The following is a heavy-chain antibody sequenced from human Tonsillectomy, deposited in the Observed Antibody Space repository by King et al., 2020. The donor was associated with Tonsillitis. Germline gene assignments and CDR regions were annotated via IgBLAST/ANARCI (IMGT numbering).Heavy chain of an antibody. J-gene: IGHJ4*02. CDR2: ISYDGSNK. V-gene: IGHV3-30*03. CDR3: ATHGSGEYYFDY. D-gene: IGHD3-10*01. CDR1: GFTFSSYG. Sequence: VQLVESGGGVVQPGRSLRLSCAASGFTFSSYGMHWVRQAPGKGLEWVAVISYDGSNKYYADSVKGRFTISRDNSKNTLYLQVNSLRAEDTAVYYCATHGSGEYYFDYWGQGTLVTVSS.